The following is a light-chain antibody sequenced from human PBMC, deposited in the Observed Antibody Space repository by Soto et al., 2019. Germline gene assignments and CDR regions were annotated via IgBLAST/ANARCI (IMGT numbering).Light chain of an antibody. V-gene: IGLV2-14*01. CDR1: SSDVGGYNY. J-gene: IGLJ1*01. Sequence: QSALTQPASVSGSPGQSITISCTRTSSDVGGYNYVSWYQQHPGKAPKLMIYDVSNRPSGVSNRFSGSKSGNTASLTISGLQAEDDADYYCSSYTSSSTLYVFGTGTKLTVL. CDR2: DVS. CDR3: SSYTSSSTLYV.